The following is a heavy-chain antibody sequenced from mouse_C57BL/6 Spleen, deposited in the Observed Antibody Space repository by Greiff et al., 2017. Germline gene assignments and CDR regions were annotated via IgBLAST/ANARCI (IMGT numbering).Heavy chain of an antibody. CDR3: TTTIYDGPWGY. J-gene: IGHJ2*01. D-gene: IGHD2-3*01. Sequence: VQLQQSGAELVRPGASVKLSCTASGFNIKDYYMHWVKQRPEQGLEWIGRIDPEDGDTEYAPKFQGKATMTADTSYNTASLQLSSLTSEDTAVYYCTTTIYDGPWGYWGQGTTLTVSS. V-gene: IGHV14-1*01. CDR1: GFNIKDYY. CDR2: IDPEDGDT.